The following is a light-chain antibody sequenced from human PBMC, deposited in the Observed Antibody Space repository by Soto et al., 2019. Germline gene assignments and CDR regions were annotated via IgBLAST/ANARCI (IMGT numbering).Light chain of an antibody. V-gene: IGKV3-15*01. CDR1: QSVSSN. J-gene: IGKJ5*01. CDR2: GAS. Sequence: EIVMTPSPATLSVSPGERATLSCRASQSVSSNLAWYQQKPGQAPRLLIYGASTRATGIPARFSGSGSGTEFTLSISSLQSEDSAVYYCQQYNNWPPITFGQGTRLEIK. CDR3: QQYNNWPPIT.